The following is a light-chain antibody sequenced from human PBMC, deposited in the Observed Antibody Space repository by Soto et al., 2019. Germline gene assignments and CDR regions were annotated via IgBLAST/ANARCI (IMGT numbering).Light chain of an antibody. V-gene: IGKV3-15*01. Sequence: EIVMSLSPSTLSVSTGERATLSCRASQSVSSNLAWYQQKPGQAPRLLIYGASTRATGIPARFSGSGSGTEFTLTISSLQSQDFAVYYCQQYNNWRTFGQGTKVDI. CDR3: QQYNNWRT. J-gene: IGKJ1*01. CDR1: QSVSSN. CDR2: GAS.